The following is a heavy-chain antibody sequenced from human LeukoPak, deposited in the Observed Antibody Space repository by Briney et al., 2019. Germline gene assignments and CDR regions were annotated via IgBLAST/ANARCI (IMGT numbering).Heavy chain of an antibody. CDR3: ARGDPIYDFWSGGDY. CDR2: ISSSGSTI. J-gene: IGHJ4*02. V-gene: IGHV3-11*04. CDR1: GGSFSRYY. Sequence: LSLTCAVNGGSFSRYYWSWIRQPPGKGLEWVSYISSSGSTIYYADSVKGRFTISRDNARNLLSLQMNSLRAEDTAVYYCARGDPIYDFWSGGDYWGQGSLVTVSS. D-gene: IGHD3-3*01.